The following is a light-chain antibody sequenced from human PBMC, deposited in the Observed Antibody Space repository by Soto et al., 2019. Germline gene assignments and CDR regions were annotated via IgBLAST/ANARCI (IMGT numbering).Light chain of an antibody. CDR3: SSYTSSSTYV. CDR1: SSDVGAYNS. Sequence: QSALTQPASVSGSPGQSITISCTGTSSDVGAYNSVSWYQQYPGKAPKLMMYEVSNRPSGVSDRFSGSKSGNTASLTISGLHTGDEADYYCSSYTSSSTYVFGTGTKLTVL. CDR2: EVS. J-gene: IGLJ1*01. V-gene: IGLV2-14*01.